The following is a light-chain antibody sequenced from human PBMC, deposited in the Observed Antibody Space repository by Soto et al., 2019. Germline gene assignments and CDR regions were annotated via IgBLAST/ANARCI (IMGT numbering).Light chain of an antibody. CDR2: SNS. V-gene: IGLV1-44*01. CDR1: NSNIGANT. J-gene: IGLJ2*01. CDR3: AAWDDSLNGVV. Sequence: QAVVTQPPSASGTPGQRVTISCSGSNSNIGANTVNWYQHLPGTAPKLLIYSNSQRPSGVPDRFSGSKSGTSASLATSGLQSEDEADYYCAAWDDSLNGVVFGGGTKLTVL.